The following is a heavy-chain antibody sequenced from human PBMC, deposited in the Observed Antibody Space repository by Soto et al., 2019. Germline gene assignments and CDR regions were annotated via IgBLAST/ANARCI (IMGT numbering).Heavy chain of an antibody. CDR3: ARWSGIVGGAEALGV. CDR2: LSAYNGDT. Sequence: QVQLVQSGAEVKKPGASVRVSCKTSGYTFINYGITWVRQAPGQGLEWMGWLSAYNGDTSSSEKLQDRFTVTTDTSTNTVYMDLRSLTSGDTGVYYCARWSGIVGGAEALGVWGKGTMVIVSS. D-gene: IGHD1-26*01. V-gene: IGHV1-18*01. J-gene: IGHJ3*01. CDR1: GYTFINYG.